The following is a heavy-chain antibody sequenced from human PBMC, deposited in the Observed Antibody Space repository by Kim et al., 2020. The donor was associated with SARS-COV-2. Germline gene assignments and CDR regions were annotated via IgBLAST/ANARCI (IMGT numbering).Heavy chain of an antibody. CDR1: GYTFTSYA. V-gene: IGHV7-4-1*02. CDR3: ARGGTYYYDSSGDRENDY. CDR2: INTNTGNP. J-gene: IGHJ4*02. Sequence: ASVKVSCKTSGYTFTSYALNWVRQAPGQGLEWMGWINTNTGNPTYAQGFTDRFVFSLDTSVSTAYLQISSLKAEDTAVYYCARGGTYYYDSSGDRENDYWGQGTLVTVSS. D-gene: IGHD3-22*01.